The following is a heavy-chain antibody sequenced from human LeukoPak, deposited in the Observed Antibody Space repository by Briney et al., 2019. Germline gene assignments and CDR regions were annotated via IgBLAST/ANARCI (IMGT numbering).Heavy chain of an antibody. V-gene: IGHV3-7*03. CDR2: IKQDGSEE. J-gene: IGHJ4*02. CDR1: EFRFGRDW. D-gene: IGHD2-21*02. CDR3: ARDDSYASRYFDN. Sequence: GGSLRLSCVASEFRFGRDWISWVRQAPGKGLEWVACIKQDGSEEYYVGSVRGRFTVSVDNGKNSLYLQMNSLSAEDTALYFCARDDSYASRYFDNWGQGTLVTVSS.